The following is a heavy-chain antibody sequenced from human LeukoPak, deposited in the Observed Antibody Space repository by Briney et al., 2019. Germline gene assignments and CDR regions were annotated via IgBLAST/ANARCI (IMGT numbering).Heavy chain of an antibody. CDR2: INTDGSST. J-gene: IGHJ4*02. Sequence: PGGSLRLSCAASGFTFSAYWMHWVRQVPGKGLVWVSRINTDGSSTTYADSVKGRFTISRDNAQSTLYLRMNSLRAEDTAVYYCSRGLYCSGDACYPGPLDNWGQGTLVTVSS. V-gene: IGHV3-74*01. D-gene: IGHD2-15*01. CDR3: SRGLYCSGDACYPGPLDN. CDR1: GFTFSAYW.